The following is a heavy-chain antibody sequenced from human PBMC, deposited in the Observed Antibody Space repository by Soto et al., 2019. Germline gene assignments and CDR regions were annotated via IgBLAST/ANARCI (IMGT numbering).Heavy chain of an antibody. Sequence: ASVKVSCKTSGYTFTNYGISWVRQAPGQGLEWMGWISAHTGNTNYAQKFQGRVTMTTDTSTSTAYMELRSLRSDDTAVYYCARVLGYNISWWRHTAFDIWGQGTMVTVSS. CDR3: ARVLGYNISWWRHTAFDI. J-gene: IGHJ3*02. D-gene: IGHD6-13*01. CDR1: GYTFTNYG. CDR2: ISAHTGNT. V-gene: IGHV1-18*01.